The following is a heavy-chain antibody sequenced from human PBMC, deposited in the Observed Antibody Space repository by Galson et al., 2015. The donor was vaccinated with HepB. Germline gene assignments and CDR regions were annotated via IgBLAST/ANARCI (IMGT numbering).Heavy chain of an antibody. CDR2: ISYDGSNK. V-gene: IGHV3-30-3*01. D-gene: IGHD2-2*01. J-gene: IGHJ3*02. Sequence: SLRLSCAASGFTFSSYAMHWVRQAPGKGLEWVAVISYDGSNKYYADSVKGRFTISRDNSKNTLYLQMNSLRAEDTAVYYCARDSAPGYCSSTSCYAHDAFDIWGQGTMVTVSS. CDR1: GFTFSSYA. CDR3: ARDSAPGYCSSTSCYAHDAFDI.